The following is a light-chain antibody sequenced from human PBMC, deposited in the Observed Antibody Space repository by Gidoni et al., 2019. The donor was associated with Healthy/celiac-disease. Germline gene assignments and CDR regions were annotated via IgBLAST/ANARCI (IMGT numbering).Light chain of an antibody. J-gene: IGLJ1*01. Sequence: QSVLTQPPSVSGAPGQRVTISCTGSSSSIGAGYDVPWYQQLPGTAPKLLIYGNSNRPSGVPDRFSGSKSGTSASLAITGLQAEDEADYYCQSYDSSLSGCVFGTGTKVTVL. V-gene: IGLV1-40*01. CDR1: SSSIGAGYD. CDR2: GNS. CDR3: QSYDSSLSGCV.